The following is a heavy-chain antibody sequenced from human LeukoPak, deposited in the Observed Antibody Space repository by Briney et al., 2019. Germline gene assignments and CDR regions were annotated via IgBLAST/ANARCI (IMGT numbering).Heavy chain of an antibody. D-gene: IGHD6-19*01. CDR2: IIPILGIA. CDR1: GGTFSSYT. V-gene: IGHV1-69*04. Sequence: SVKVSCKASGGTFSSYTISWVRQAPGQGLEWMGRIIPILGIANYAQKFQGRVTITADKSTSTAYMEPSSLRSEDTAVYYCARDVAVAGSFDYWGQGTLVTVSS. CDR3: ARDVAVAGSFDY. J-gene: IGHJ4*02.